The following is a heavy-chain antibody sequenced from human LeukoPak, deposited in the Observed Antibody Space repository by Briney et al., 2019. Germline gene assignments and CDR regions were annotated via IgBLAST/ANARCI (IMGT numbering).Heavy chain of an antibody. J-gene: IGHJ4*02. V-gene: IGHV1-18*01. CDR1: GYTFTSYG. D-gene: IGHD5-18*01. Sequence: ASVKVSCKASGYTFTSYGNSWVRQAPGQGLEWMGWISAYNGNTNYAQKLQGRVTMTTDTSTSTAYMELRSLRSDDTAVYYCARAVLLGTDFDYWGQGTLVTISS. CDR2: ISAYNGNT. CDR3: ARAVLLGTDFDY.